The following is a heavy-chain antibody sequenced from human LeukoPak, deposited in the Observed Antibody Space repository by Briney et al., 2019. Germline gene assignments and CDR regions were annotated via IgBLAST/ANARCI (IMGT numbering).Heavy chain of an antibody. Sequence: PSETLSLTCTVSGGSISSYYWSWIRQPPGKGLEWIGYIYYSGSTNYNPSLKSRVTISVDTSKNQFSLKLSSVTAADTAVYYCARAVAGPRYFDYWGQGTLVTVSS. D-gene: IGHD6-19*01. V-gene: IGHV4-59*08. CDR2: IYYSGST. CDR1: GGSISSYY. CDR3: ARAVAGPRYFDY. J-gene: IGHJ4*02.